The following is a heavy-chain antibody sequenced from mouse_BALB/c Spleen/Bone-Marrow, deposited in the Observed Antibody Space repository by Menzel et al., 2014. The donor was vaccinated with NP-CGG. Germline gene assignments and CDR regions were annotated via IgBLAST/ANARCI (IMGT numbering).Heavy chain of an antibody. CDR2: ILPGSGST. J-gene: IGHJ4*01. CDR3: AKGGYGSSYVRYYAMDY. D-gene: IGHD1-1*01. V-gene: IGHV1-9*01. Sequence: VQLQESGAELMKPGASVKISCKATGYTFSSYWIEWVKQRPGHGLEWIGEILPGSGSTNYNEKFKGKATLTADKSSSTAYMQLSSLTSEDSAVYFCAKGGYGSSYVRYYAMDYWGQGTSVTVSS. CDR1: GYTFSSYW.